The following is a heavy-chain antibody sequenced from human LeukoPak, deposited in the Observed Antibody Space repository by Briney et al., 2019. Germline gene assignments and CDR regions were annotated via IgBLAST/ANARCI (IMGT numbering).Heavy chain of an antibody. D-gene: IGHD2-21*01. CDR1: GFTFSDYY. V-gene: IGHV3-11*01. J-gene: IGHJ4*02. Sequence: GGSLRLSCAASGFTFSDYYMSWIRQAPGKGLEWVSYISSSGSTIYYADSVKGRFTISRDNAKNSLYLQMNSLRSEDTAVYYCAKRPVVNTDLYFDSWGQGTLVTVSS. CDR2: ISSSGSTI. CDR3: AKRPVVNTDLYFDS.